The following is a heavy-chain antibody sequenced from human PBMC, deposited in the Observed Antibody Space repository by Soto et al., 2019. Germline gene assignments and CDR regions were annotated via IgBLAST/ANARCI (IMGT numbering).Heavy chain of an antibody. D-gene: IGHD6-19*01. V-gene: IGHV4-59*01. CDR2: IYYSGST. CDR3: ARAGIAVAFYNWFDP. Sequence: SETLSLTCTVSGGSISSYYWSWIRQPPGKGLEWIGYIYYSGSTNYNPSPKSRVTISVDTSKNQFSLKLSSVTAADTAVYYCARAGIAVAFYNWFDPWGQGTLVTVSS. CDR1: GGSISSYY. J-gene: IGHJ5*02.